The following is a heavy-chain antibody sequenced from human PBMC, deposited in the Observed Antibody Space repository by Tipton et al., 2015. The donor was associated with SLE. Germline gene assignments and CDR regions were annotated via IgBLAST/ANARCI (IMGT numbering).Heavy chain of an antibody. CDR1: GFTFSSYS. Sequence: GSLRLSCAASGFTFSSYSMNWVRQAPGKGLEWVSSISSSSSYIYYADSVKGRFTISRDNAKNSLYLQMNSLRAEDTAVYYCAKDETMIVVENALDIWGQGTMVTVSS. V-gene: IGHV3-21*04. CDR3: AKDETMIVVENALDI. J-gene: IGHJ3*02. CDR2: ISSSSSYI. D-gene: IGHD3-22*01.